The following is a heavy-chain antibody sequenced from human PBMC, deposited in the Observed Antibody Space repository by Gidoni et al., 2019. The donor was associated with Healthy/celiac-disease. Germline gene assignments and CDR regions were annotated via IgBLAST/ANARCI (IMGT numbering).Heavy chain of an antibody. CDR2: ISYDGSNQ. J-gene: IGHJ4*02. Sequence: QVQRVESGGGVVQPGRSRRLPSAASGCTFRRYAMHWVRQAPGKGLAGVAVISYDGSNQCYADSVKVRFTISSDNSNNTLYLQMNSLSAEDTAVYYCARVEGASPAASFDYWGQGTLVTVSS. CDR1: GCTFRRYA. V-gene: IGHV3-30-3*01. CDR3: ARVEGASPAASFDY.